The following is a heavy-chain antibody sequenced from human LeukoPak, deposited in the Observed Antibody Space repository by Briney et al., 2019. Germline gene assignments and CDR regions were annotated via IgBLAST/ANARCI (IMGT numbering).Heavy chain of an antibody. J-gene: IGHJ3*02. CDR1: GGTLSSYA. Sequence: ASVKVSCKASGGTLSSYAISCVRQAPGQGREWMGRIIPILGIANYAQKFQGRVTITADKSTSTAYMELSSLRSEDTAVYYCARDTVEMATITDQDAFDIWGQGTMVTVSS. CDR2: IIPILGIA. CDR3: ARDTVEMATITDQDAFDI. V-gene: IGHV1-69*04. D-gene: IGHD5-24*01.